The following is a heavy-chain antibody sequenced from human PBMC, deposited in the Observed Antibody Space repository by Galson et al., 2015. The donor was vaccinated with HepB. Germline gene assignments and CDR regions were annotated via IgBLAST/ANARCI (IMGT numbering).Heavy chain of an antibody. D-gene: IGHD2-2*02. CDR3: AKDLRRYCSSVSCFTSGMDV. CDR1: GFTFDDYA. J-gene: IGHJ6*02. Sequence: SLRLSCAASGFTFDDYAMHWVRQAPGKGLEWASSISWNNGSVGCADSVKGRFTISRDNAKKSLYLQMNSLRAEDTALYYCAKDLRRYCSSVSCFTSGMDVWGQGTTVTVSS. V-gene: IGHV3-9*01. CDR2: ISWNNGSV.